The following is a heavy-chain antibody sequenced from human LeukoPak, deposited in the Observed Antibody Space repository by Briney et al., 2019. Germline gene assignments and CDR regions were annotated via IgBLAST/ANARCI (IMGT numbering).Heavy chain of an antibody. CDR1: GYTFTSYG. V-gene: IGHV1-2*02. J-gene: IGHJ4*02. CDR3: ASSHDYGDYDLDY. D-gene: IGHD4-17*01. CDR2: INPNSGGT. Sequence: ASVKVSCKASGYTFTSYGISWVRQAPGQGLEWMGWINPNSGGTNYAQKFQGRVTMTRDTSISTAYMELSRLRSDDTAVYYCASSHDYGDYDLDYWGQGTLVTVSS.